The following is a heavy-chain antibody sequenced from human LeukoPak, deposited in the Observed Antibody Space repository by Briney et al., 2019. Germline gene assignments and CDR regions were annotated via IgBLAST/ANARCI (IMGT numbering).Heavy chain of an antibody. D-gene: IGHD3-3*01. CDR3: AKDQQYDFWSGYSPYYYYYMDV. Sequence: GGSLRLSCAASGFTFSSYAMSWVRQAPGKGLEWVSAISGSGGSTYYADSVKGRFTISRDNSKNTLYLQMNSLRAEDTAVYYCAKDQQYDFWSGYSPYYYYYMDVWGKGTTVTVSS. CDR2: ISGSGGST. J-gene: IGHJ6*03. V-gene: IGHV3-23*01. CDR1: GFTFSSYA.